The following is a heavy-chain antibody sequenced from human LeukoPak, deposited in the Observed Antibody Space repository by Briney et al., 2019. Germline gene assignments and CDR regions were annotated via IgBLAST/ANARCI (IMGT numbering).Heavy chain of an antibody. V-gene: IGHV1-69*13. CDR1: GGSFSSFA. CDR2: IIPVFYRR. D-gene: IGHD3-10*02. CDR3: ARGGVTWVFGAFDI. J-gene: IGHJ3*02. Sequence: ASVKVSCKASGGSFSSFAISWVRQAPGQGLEWMGEIIPVFYRRNYAQNFKGRVTITADASTSTVYMELSSLRSEDTAVYYCARGGVTWVFGAFDIWGQGTMVTVSS.